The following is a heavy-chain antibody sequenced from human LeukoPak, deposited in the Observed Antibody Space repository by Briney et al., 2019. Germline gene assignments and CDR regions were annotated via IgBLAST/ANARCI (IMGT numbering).Heavy chain of an antibody. Sequence: PGGSLRLSCAASGFTFSSYGMHWVRQAPGKGLGWVAVIWYDGSNKYYADSVKGRFTISRDNSKNTLYLQMNSLRAEDTAVYYCARYYTYYYMDVWGKGTTVTVSS. CDR1: GFTFSSYG. CDR2: IWYDGSNK. CDR3: ARYYTYYYMDV. D-gene: IGHD2-2*02. J-gene: IGHJ6*03. V-gene: IGHV3-33*01.